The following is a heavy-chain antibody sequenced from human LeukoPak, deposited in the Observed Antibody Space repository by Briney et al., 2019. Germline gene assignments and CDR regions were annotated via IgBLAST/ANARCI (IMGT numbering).Heavy chain of an antibody. V-gene: IGHV1-69*13. Sequence: SVKVSCKASGGTFSSYAISWVRQATGQGLEWMGGIIPIFGTANYAQKFQGRVTITADESTSTAYMELSSLRSEDTAVYYCASGSPLDYGELDYWGQGTLVTVSS. CDR1: GGTFSSYA. J-gene: IGHJ4*02. CDR2: IIPIFGTA. D-gene: IGHD4-17*01. CDR3: ASGSPLDYGELDY.